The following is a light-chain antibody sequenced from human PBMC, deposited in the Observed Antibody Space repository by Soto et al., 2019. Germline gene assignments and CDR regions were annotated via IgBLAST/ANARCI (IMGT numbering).Light chain of an antibody. CDR3: QQYDTYPLT. Sequence: DIQMTQSPSSLSASVGDRVTITCRASQGISGWLAWYQQKPEKAPKSLVYAASSLHSGVPSRFSGSGSVTDFTLTISNLQPEDSSNYYCQQYDTYPLTFGGVTKVEIK. CDR2: AAS. CDR1: QGISGW. V-gene: IGKV1D-16*01. J-gene: IGKJ4*01.